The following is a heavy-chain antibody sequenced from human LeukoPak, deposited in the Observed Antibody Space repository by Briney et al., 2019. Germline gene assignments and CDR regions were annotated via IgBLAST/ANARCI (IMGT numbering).Heavy chain of an antibody. CDR3: ARSAWTYDY. V-gene: IGHV4-59*01. CDR1: GGSISGYY. J-gene: IGHJ4*02. Sequence: SETLSLTCTASGGSISGYYWSWIRQPPGKGLEWIGYIYYSGSTIYNPSLKSRVTISVDTSKNHFSLELSSVTAADTAVYYCARSAWTYDYWGQGTLVTVSS. D-gene: IGHD5-12*01. CDR2: IYYSGST.